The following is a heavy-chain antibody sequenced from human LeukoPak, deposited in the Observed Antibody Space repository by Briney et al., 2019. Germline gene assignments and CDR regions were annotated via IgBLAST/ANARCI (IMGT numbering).Heavy chain of an antibody. Sequence: GGSLRLSCAASGFTFSSYAMNWVRQAPGKRLEWVSSIIGSGGSTYYADSVKGRFTFSRDNSKNTLYLQMNSLRAEDTAVYYCAKGELEYCSGARCYSFDYWGQGTLVTVSS. CDR1: GFTFSSYA. D-gene: IGHD2-15*01. J-gene: IGHJ4*02. CDR3: AKGELEYCSGARCYSFDY. CDR2: IIGSGGST. V-gene: IGHV3-23*01.